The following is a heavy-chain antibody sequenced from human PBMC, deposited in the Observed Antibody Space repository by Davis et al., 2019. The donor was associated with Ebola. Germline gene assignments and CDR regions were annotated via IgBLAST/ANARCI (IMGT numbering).Heavy chain of an antibody. CDR3: ARVGYSTEFDY. V-gene: IGHV3-21*01. D-gene: IGHD4-11*01. Sequence: GESLKISCAASGFTFGSYSMSWVRQAPGKGLEWVSCISTSSTYIYYADSVKGRFTISRDNAKNSLYLQLNSLRAEDAAVYYCARVGYSTEFDYWGQGTLVTVSS. CDR1: GFTFGSYS. J-gene: IGHJ4*02. CDR2: ISTSSTYI.